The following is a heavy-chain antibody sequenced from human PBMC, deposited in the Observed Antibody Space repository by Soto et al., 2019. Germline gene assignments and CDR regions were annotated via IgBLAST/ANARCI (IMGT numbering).Heavy chain of an antibody. J-gene: IGHJ4*02. D-gene: IGHD3-9*01. CDR1: GFTFSSYA. Sequence: EVQLLESGGDLVQPGGSLRLSCAASGFTFSSYAMNWVRQAPGKGLEWVSTISWSGDDTYYVDSVKGRFTISRDNSKNSLYLQMNSLPAEASAVYDCARDPSTGSSDYWGQGTLVIVSS. CDR2: ISWSGDDT. V-gene: IGHV3-23*02. CDR3: ARDPSTGSSDY.